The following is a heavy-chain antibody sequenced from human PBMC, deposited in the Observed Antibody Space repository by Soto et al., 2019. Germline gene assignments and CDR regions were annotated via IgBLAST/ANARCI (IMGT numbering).Heavy chain of an antibody. V-gene: IGHV5-51*01. CDR3: ASYSSGSPFDYYYGMDV. D-gene: IGHD3-22*01. CDR1: GYSFTSYW. J-gene: IGHJ6*02. Sequence: GESLKISCKGSGYSFTSYWIGWVRQMPGKGLEWMGIIYPGDSDTRYSPSFQGQVTISADKSISTAYLQWSSLKASDTAMYYCASYSSGSPFDYYYGMDVWGQGTTVTVSS. CDR2: IYPGDSDT.